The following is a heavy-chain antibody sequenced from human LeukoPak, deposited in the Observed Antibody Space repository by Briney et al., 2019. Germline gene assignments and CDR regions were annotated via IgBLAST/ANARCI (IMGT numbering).Heavy chain of an antibody. Sequence: LSLTCTVSGGSISSYYWSWIRQPPGKGLEWVSGISWNSGSIGYADSVKGRFTISRDNAKNSLYLQMNSLRAEDTALYYCAKDIGVAGMGAFDIWGQGTMVTVSS. V-gene: IGHV3-9*01. D-gene: IGHD6-19*01. CDR2: ISWNSGSI. J-gene: IGHJ3*02. CDR1: GGSISSYY. CDR3: AKDIGVAGMGAFDI.